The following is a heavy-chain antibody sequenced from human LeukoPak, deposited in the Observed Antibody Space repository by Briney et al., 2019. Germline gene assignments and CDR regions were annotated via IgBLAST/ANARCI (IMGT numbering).Heavy chain of an antibody. J-gene: IGHJ4*02. CDR1: GFTFSSYD. CDR3: ARGGKSGYDLDY. Sequence: PGGSLRLSCAASGFTFSSYDMHWVRHATGKGLEWVSAIGTAGDTYYPGSVKGRFTISRENAKNSLYLQMNSLRAGDTAVYYCARGGKSGYDLDYWGQGTLVTVSS. D-gene: IGHD5-12*01. V-gene: IGHV3-13*01. CDR2: IGTAGDT.